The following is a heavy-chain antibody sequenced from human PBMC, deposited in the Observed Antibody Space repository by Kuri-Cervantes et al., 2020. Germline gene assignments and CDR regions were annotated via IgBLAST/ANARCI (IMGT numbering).Heavy chain of an antibody. CDR2: ISYDGSNK. V-gene: IGHV3-30*03. J-gene: IGHJ6*02. CDR1: GFAFSTHG. D-gene: IGHD1-14*01. Sequence: GGSLRLSCAASGFAFSTHGMHWVRQAPGKGLEWVAVISYDGSNKYYADSVKGRFTISRDNSKNTLYLQMNSLRAEDTAVYYCARDIRRFYGMDVWGQGTTVTVSS. CDR3: ARDIRRFYGMDV.